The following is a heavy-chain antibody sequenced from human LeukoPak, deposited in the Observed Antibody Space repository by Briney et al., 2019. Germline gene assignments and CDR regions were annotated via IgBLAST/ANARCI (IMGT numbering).Heavy chain of an antibody. Sequence: SETLSLTCSVSGGFTSGDYWSWIRQPAGKGLEWIGRIYSSGSTDYNPSLKSRLTMSLDKSKNQFSLKQNSVTAADTAVYYCARDPGSYLDYWGQGTLVTVSS. V-gene: IGHV4-4*07. CDR3: ARDPGSYLDY. D-gene: IGHD3-10*01. J-gene: IGHJ4*02. CDR1: GGFTSGDY. CDR2: IYSSGST.